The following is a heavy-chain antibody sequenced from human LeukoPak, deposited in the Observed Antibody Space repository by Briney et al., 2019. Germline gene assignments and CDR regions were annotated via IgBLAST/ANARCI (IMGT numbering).Heavy chain of an antibody. Sequence: GGSLRLSCAASGFTFSDYYMSWIRQAPGKGLEWVSYISSSGSTIYYADSVKGRFTISRDNAKNSLYLQMNSLRAEDTAVYYCAKSRGSSGWCGYYFDYWGQGTLVTVSS. CDR2: ISSSGSTI. CDR3: AKSRGSSGWCGYYFDY. D-gene: IGHD6-19*01. CDR1: GFTFSDYY. J-gene: IGHJ4*02. V-gene: IGHV3-11*01.